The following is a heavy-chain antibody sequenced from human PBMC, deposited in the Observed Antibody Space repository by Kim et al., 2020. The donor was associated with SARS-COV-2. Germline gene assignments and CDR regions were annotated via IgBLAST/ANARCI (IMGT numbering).Heavy chain of an antibody. Sequence: YADSVKGRFTISRDNSKNTLYLQMNSLRAEDTAVYYCAKDEDSGYDSDYLWGQGTLVTVSS. V-gene: IGHV3-23*01. CDR3: AKDEDSGYDSDYL. J-gene: IGHJ4*02. D-gene: IGHD5-12*01.